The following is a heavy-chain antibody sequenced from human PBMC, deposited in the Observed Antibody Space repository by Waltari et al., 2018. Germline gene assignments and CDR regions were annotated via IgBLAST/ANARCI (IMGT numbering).Heavy chain of an antibody. CDR2: VLSTGKT. V-gene: IGHV4-4*02. D-gene: IGHD2-15*01. J-gene: IGHJ4*02. CDR1: GDSVTSANW. CDR3: ARDRGRGLYLDV. Sequence: QLPESRPGLVKPSWTLSPCCAVSGDSVTSANWLSWVRQSPQRGLEWIGQVLSTGKTNYSPSFASRVTMSLDASNNQFSLKVTSATAADTAVYYCARDRGRGLYLDVWGPGTLVTVSP.